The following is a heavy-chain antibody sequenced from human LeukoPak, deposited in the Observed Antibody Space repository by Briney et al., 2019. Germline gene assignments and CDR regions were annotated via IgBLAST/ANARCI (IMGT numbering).Heavy chain of an antibody. V-gene: IGHV4-59*01. J-gene: IGHJ4*02. CDR3: ARGATIAARPFDY. D-gene: IGHD6-6*01. CDR1: GDSISLFY. CDR2: IHYSGRT. Sequence: SETLSLTCIVSGDSISLFYWSWIRQPPGKGLECIGYIHYSGRTNYNPSLKSRVTMSLDTSKNHFSLKLRSVTAADTAVYYCARGATIAARPFDYWGQGTLVTVSS.